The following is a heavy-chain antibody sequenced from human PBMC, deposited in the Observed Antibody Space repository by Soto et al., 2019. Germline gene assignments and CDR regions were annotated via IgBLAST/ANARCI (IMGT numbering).Heavy chain of an antibody. CDR3: GMGDGYNEYYFDY. Sequence: SVKVSCKASGGTFSSYAISWVRQAPGQGLEWMGGIIPIFGTANYAQKFQGRVTITADESTSTAYMELSSLRSEDTAVYYCGMGDGYNEYYFDYWGQGTLVTVSS. J-gene: IGHJ4*02. CDR1: GGTFSSYA. CDR2: IIPIFGTA. D-gene: IGHD5-12*01. V-gene: IGHV1-69*13.